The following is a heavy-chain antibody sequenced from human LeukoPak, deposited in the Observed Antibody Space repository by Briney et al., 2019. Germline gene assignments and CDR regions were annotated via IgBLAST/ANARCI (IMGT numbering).Heavy chain of an antibody. J-gene: IGHJ5*02. V-gene: IGHV4-59*08. Sequence: SEALSLTCTVSGGSISSYYWSWIRQPPGKGLEWIGYIYYSGSTNYNPSLKSRVTISVDTSKNQFSLKLSSVTAADTAVYYCARHSNYGSGSYYRYWFDPWGQGTLVAVSS. CDR2: IYYSGST. D-gene: IGHD3-10*01. CDR1: GGSISSYY. CDR3: ARHSNYGSGSYYRYWFDP.